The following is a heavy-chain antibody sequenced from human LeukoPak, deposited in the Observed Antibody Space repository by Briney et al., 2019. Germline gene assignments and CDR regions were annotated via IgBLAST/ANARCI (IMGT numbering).Heavy chain of an antibody. D-gene: IGHD3-3*01. J-gene: IGHJ4*02. CDR2: IXXNSGGT. CDR1: GYTFTDYY. Sequence: ASVKVSCKASGYTFTDYYVHWVRQVPGQXXEWMGWIXXNSGGTNYAQNFQGRVTMTRDTSISTAYMELSSLRSDDTAVYYCARDGPWLLEWSNTGFFDYWGQGTLVTVSS. CDR3: ARDGPWLLEWSNTGFFDY. V-gene: IGHV1-2*02.